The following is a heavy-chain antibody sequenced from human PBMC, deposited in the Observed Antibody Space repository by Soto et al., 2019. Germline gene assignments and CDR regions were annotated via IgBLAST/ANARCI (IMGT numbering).Heavy chain of an antibody. CDR2: IKDDGSEK. Sequence: PGGSLRLSCAASGFTFSFYWMSWVRQAEKGLEWVANIKDDGSEKYYVDSVKGRFTISRDNAKNSLYLQMNSLRAEDTAAYYCARKDTGSYYSFDSWGQGTLVTVSS. CDR1: GFTFSFYW. D-gene: IGHD1-26*01. CDR3: ARKDTGSYYSFDS. V-gene: IGHV3-7*03. J-gene: IGHJ4*02.